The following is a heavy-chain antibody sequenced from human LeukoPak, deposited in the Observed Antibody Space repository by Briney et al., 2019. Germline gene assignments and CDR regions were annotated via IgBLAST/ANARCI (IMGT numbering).Heavy chain of an antibody. D-gene: IGHD2/OR15-2a*01. CDR3: ARGPTRANSSDY. J-gene: IGHJ4*02. CDR2: IKQDGSEK. V-gene: IGHV3-7*01. CDR1: GFTFSDYY. Sequence: PGGSLRLSCAASGFTFSDYYMSWVRQAPGKGLEWVANIKQDGSEKYYVDSVKGRFTNSRDNAKNSLYLQMNSLRTEDTAMYYCARGPTRANSSDYWGQGTLVTVSS.